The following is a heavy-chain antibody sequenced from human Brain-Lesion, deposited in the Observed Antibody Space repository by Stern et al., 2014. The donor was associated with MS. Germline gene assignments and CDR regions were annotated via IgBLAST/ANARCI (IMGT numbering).Heavy chain of an antibody. CDR2: VNNDGRRT. Sequence: EVQLVEYGGGLVQPGGSLRLSCAASGFTFSNYWMHWVRQAPGKGLVRVSRVNNDGRRTSYADSVKGRFTMSRDNAKNTLYLQMNSLRVEDTAIYYCARGERWFDSWGQGTLVTVSS. J-gene: IGHJ5*01. CDR1: GFTFSNYW. V-gene: IGHV3-74*02. CDR3: ARGERWFDS. D-gene: IGHD3-10*01.